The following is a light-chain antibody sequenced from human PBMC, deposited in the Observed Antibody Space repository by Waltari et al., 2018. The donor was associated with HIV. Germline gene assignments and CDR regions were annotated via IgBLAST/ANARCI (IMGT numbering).Light chain of an antibody. Sequence: VVMPQSPLSLPVPLGKPASISCTSSQGLVHSNRNTYLNWFQQRPGQSPRFLIYEVSKWDSRGPDRFSGSVSGTEFTMKISRAEAEDVGLDDGMQGTHWPPRSWTFGRGTKVELK. V-gene: IGKV2-30*02. J-gene: IGKJ1*01. CDR1: QGLVHSNRNTY. CDR2: EVS. CDR3: MQGTHWPPRSWT.